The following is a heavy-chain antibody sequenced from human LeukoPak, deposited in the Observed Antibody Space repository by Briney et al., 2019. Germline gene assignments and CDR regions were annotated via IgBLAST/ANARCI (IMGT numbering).Heavy chain of an antibody. D-gene: IGHD6-6*01. V-gene: IGHV1-18*01. CDR2: ISAYNGNT. CDR3: ATGSSSSSIFY. J-gene: IGHJ4*02. CDR1: GYTFTSYG. Sequence: ASVKVSCKASGYTFTSYGISRVRQAPGQGLEWMGWISAYNGNTNYAQKLQGRVTMTTDTSTSTAYMELSSLRSEDTAVYYCATGSSSSSIFYWGQGTLVTVSS.